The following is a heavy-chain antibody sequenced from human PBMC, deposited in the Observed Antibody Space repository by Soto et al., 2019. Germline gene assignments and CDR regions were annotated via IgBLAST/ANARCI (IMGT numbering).Heavy chain of an antibody. CDR1: GFTFSSYN. CDR2: ISSSSSTI. V-gene: IGHV3-48*02. CDR3: AREGGLRNWFDP. Sequence: EVQLVESGGGLVQPGGSLRLSCAASGFTFSSYNMNWVRQAPGKGLEWVSYISSSSSTIYYADSVKGRFTISRDNAKNPLYLQITTVRDEDRAVYYCAREGGLRNWFDPGGQGTLVTVSS. J-gene: IGHJ5*02.